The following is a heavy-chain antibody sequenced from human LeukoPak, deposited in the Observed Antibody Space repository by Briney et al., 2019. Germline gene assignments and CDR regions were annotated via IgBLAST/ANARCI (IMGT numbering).Heavy chain of an antibody. CDR1: GFTFSSYA. CDR3: AKGISYYDILTGYSSYFDY. V-gene: IGHV3-23*01. J-gene: IGHJ4*02. D-gene: IGHD3-9*01. Sequence: GGSLRLSCAAPGFTFSSYAISWVRQAPGKGLEWVSAISGSGGSTYYADSVKGRFTISRDNSKNTLYLQMSSLRAEDTAVYYCAKGISYYDILTGYSSYFDYWGQGTLVTVSS. CDR2: ISGSGGST.